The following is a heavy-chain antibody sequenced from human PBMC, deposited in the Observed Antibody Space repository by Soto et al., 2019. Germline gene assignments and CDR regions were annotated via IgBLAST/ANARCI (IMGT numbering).Heavy chain of an antibody. CDR3: ARRARWLQFFDY. D-gene: IGHD5-12*01. V-gene: IGHV4-34*01. CDR1: GGSFSGYY. CDR2: INHSGST. J-gene: IGHJ4*02. Sequence: PSETLSLTCAVYGGSFSGYYWSWIRQPPGKGLEWIGEINHSGSTNYNPSLKSRVTISVDTSENQFSLKLSSVTAADTAVYYCARRARWLQFFDYWGQGTLGTVS.